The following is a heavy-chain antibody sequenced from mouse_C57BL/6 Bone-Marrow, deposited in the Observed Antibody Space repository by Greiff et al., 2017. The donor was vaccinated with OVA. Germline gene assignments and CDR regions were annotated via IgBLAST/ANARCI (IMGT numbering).Heavy chain of an antibody. CDR2: INPGSGGT. CDR3: AREDYGNHAGYAMDY. Sequence: QVQLQQSGAELVRPGTSVKVSCKASGYAFTNYLIEWVKQRPGQGLEWIGVINPGSGGTNYNEKFKGKATLTADKSSSTAYMQLSSLTSEDSAVYFCAREDYGNHAGYAMDYWGQGTSVTVSS. CDR1: GYAFTNYL. J-gene: IGHJ4*01. D-gene: IGHD2-1*01. V-gene: IGHV1-54*01.